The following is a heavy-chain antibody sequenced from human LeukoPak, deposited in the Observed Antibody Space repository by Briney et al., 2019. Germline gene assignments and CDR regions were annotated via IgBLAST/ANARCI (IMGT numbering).Heavy chain of an antibody. D-gene: IGHD4-17*01. Sequence: GGSLRLSCAASGFTLSSFGIYWVRQAPGKGLEWVTLISYDGSNKYYADSVMGRFTISRDNSKNTLYLQMNSLRAEDTAVYYCARSKMTTVTTGYFDYWGQGTLVTVSS. V-gene: IGHV3-30-3*01. CDR1: GFTLSSFG. J-gene: IGHJ4*02. CDR3: ARSKMTTVTTGYFDY. CDR2: ISYDGSNK.